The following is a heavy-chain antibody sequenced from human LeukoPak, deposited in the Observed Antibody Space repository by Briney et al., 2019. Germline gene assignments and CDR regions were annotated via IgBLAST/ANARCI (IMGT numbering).Heavy chain of an antibody. D-gene: IGHD4-17*01. J-gene: IGHJ5*02. CDR1: GFTFSSYS. CDR2: ISSSSSYI. V-gene: IGHV3-21*01. Sequence: KPGGSLRLSCAASGFTFSSYSMNWVRQAPGKGLEWVSSISSSSSYIYYADSVKGRFTISRDNAKNSLYLQMNSLRAEDTAVYYCARDYYGDYGRYNWFDPWGQGTLVTVSS. CDR3: ARDYYGDYGRYNWFDP.